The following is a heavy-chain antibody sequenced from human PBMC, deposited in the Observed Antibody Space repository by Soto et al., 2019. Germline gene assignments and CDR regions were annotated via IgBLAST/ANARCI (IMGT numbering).Heavy chain of an antibody. V-gene: IGHV4-39*01. CDR3: AGLYYYGSGSYYNNDYYYYGMDV. CDR1: GGSISSSSYY. CDR2: IYYSGST. D-gene: IGHD3-10*01. Sequence: SETLSLTCTVSGGSISSSSYYWGWIRQPPGKGLEWIGSIYYSGSTYYNPSLKSRVTISVDTSKNQFSLKLSSVTAADTAVYYCAGLYYYGSGSYYNNDYYYYGMDVWGQGTTVTVS. J-gene: IGHJ6*02.